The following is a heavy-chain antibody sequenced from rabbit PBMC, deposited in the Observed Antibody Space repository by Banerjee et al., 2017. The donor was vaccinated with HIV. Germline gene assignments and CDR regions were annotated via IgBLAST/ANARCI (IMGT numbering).Heavy chain of an antibody. J-gene: IGHJ4*01. V-gene: IGHV1S47*01. CDR3: ARGGYSYGDYGYGMPFNL. CDR1: GFSFSSSYY. Sequence: QEQLKESGGGLVQPGGSLKLSCKASGFSFSSSYYMCWVRQAPGKGLEWIACIEIGNGNTHYTSWAKGRLTITRSTSLNTVTLQMTSLTAADTTTYFCARGGYSYGDYGYGMPFNLWGPGTLVTVS. D-gene: IGHD6-1*01. CDR2: IEIGNGNT.